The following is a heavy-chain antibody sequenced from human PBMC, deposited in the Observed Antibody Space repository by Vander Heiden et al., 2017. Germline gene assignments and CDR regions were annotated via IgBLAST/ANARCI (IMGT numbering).Heavy chain of an antibody. CDR2: TYTGGST. D-gene: IGHD3-22*01. CDR1: GGSMGNYY. CDR3: VGNYYDSRGYYFIDS. Sequence: QVQLQESGPGLVRPSETLSLTCAVSGGSMGNYYWTWLRQPAGTALEWLGRTYTGGSTNYNPSLKSRVTMSVATSKNQFSLKLTSVTAADTAVYYCVGNYYDSRGYYFIDSWGQGTLVTVS. J-gene: IGHJ4*02. V-gene: IGHV4-4*07.